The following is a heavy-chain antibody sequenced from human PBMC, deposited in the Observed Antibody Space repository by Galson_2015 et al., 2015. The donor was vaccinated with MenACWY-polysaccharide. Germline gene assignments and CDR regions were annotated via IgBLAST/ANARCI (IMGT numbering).Heavy chain of an antibody. Sequence: SETLSLTCPVSGGSISSTRHHWGWLRQPPGKGLEWIGSVYYSGSTYYNPSLKSRVTISIDTSKNQFSLKLSSVTAADTAVYYCARPYYYGSGSSLNFDYWGQGTLVTVSS. J-gene: IGHJ4*02. CDR2: VYYSGST. CDR3: ARPYYYGSGSSLNFDY. V-gene: IGHV4-39*07. CDR1: GGSISSTRHH. D-gene: IGHD3-10*01.